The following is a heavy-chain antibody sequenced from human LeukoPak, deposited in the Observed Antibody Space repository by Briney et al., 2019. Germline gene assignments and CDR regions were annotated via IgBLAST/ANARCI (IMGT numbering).Heavy chain of an antibody. J-gene: IGHJ4*02. CDR2: IIPIFGTA. Sequence: ASVKVSCKASGGTFSSYAISWVRQAPGQGLEWMGGIIPIFGTANYAQKFQGRVTITADKSTSTAYMELSSLRSEDTAVYYCARARYDILTGYYNGYYFDYWGLGTLVTVSS. CDR1: GGTFSSYA. V-gene: IGHV1-69*06. D-gene: IGHD3-9*01. CDR3: ARARYDILTGYYNGYYFDY.